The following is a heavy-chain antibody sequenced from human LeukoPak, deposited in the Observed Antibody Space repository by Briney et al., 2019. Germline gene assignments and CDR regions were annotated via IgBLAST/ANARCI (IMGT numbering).Heavy chain of an antibody. CDR3: ARGLAVAGNCMDV. J-gene: IGHJ6*02. CDR2: IKKDGSET. V-gene: IGHV3-7*02. Sequence: QPGGSLRLSCTASGFSISSYWMNWVRQAPGKGLEWVANIKKDGSETKYVDSLKGRFTISRDNAKNTLHLQMNSLRAEDTTVYYCARGLAVAGNCMDVWGQGTTVTVSS. D-gene: IGHD6-19*01. CDR1: GFSISSYW.